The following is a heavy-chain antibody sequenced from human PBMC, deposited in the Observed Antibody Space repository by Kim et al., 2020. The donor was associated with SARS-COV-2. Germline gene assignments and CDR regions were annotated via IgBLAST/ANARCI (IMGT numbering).Heavy chain of an antibody. Sequence: NPPLKSRVTTSVDTSKNQFALKLSSVTAADTAVYYCARSGGIAAREGFDYWGQGTLVTVSS. D-gene: IGHD6-13*01. CDR3: ARSGGIAAREGFDY. J-gene: IGHJ4*02. V-gene: IGHV4-34*01.